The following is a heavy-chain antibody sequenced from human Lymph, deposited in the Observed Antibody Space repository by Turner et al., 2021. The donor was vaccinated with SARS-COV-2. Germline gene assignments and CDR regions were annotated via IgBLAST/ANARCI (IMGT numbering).Heavy chain of an antibody. D-gene: IGHD3-16*01. CDR2: IWFDGSNK. V-gene: IGHV3-33*01. J-gene: IGHJ4*02. Sequence: QVQLVESGGGVVQPGRSLRLSCAASEFTFSNSGMHWVRQAPGKGLEWVAVIWFDGSNKYYADSVKGRFTISRDNSKNTLYLQMNSLRAEDTAMYYCARHNGGRLDYWGQGTLVTVSS. CDR3: ARHNGGRLDY. CDR1: EFTFSNSG.